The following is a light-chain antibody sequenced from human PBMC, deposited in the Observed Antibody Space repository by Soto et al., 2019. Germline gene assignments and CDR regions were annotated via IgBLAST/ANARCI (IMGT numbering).Light chain of an antibody. CDR1: QSISSW. Sequence: DIQMTQFPSTLSAYVGDRVTITCRASQSISSWLAWYQQKPGKAPKLLIYDASSLESGVPSRFSGSGSGTDFTLTISSLQPEDVATYFCQQYDNFPPITFGQGTRLEIK. CDR3: QQYDNFPPIT. V-gene: IGKV1-5*01. J-gene: IGKJ5*01. CDR2: DAS.